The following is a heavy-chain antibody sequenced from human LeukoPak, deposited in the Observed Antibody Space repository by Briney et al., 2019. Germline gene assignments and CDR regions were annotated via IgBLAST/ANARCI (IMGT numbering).Heavy chain of an antibody. J-gene: IGHJ4*02. Sequence: ASVKVSCKASGYTFTTYFMHWVRQAPGQGLEWVGIINPSDGTTSYAQRFRGRVTMTRDTSTSTVYMELNSLRSDDTAVYYCARKPTVVPTTMPDNWGQGTLVTVSS. CDR2: INPSDGTT. V-gene: IGHV1-46*01. D-gene: IGHD2-2*01. CDR3: ARKPTVVPTTMPDN. CDR1: GYTFTTYF.